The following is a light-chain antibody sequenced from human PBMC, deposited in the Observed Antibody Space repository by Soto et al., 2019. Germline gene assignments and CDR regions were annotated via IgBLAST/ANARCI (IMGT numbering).Light chain of an antibody. CDR1: SSDVGSYNL. J-gene: IGLJ2*01. CDR2: EGS. CDR3: CSYAGSSTFFVV. Sequence: QSALTQPASVSGSPGQSITISCTGTSSDVGSYNLVSWYQQHPGKAPKLMIYEGSKRPSGVSNRFSGSKSGNTASPTISGLQAEDEADSYCCSYAGSSTFFVVFGGGTKVTVL. V-gene: IGLV2-23*03.